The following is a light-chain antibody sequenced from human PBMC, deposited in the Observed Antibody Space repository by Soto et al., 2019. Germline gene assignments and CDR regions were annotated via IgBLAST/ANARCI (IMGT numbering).Light chain of an antibody. CDR1: QSVSSY. CDR2: DAS. Sequence: EIVLTQSPATLSLSPGERATLSCRASQSVSSYLAWYQQKPGQAPRLLIYDASNRATGIPVRFSGSGSGTDFTLTISSLEPEDFAVYYCQQRSNWRFGPGTKVDIK. J-gene: IGKJ3*01. CDR3: QQRSNWR. V-gene: IGKV3-11*01.